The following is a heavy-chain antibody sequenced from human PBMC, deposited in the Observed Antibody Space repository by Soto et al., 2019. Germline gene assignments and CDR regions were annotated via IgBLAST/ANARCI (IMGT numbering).Heavy chain of an antibody. D-gene: IGHD6-19*01. Sequence: LSLTCAVSGDSINNNYYWGWIRKPPGKGLEWIASIYNSVSTHYNPSLKSRVTISIDTSKKQFSLQLTSVTAADTAVYYCARNSSGWSFDSWGQGTRVTVSS. J-gene: IGHJ4*02. CDR3: ARNSSGWSFDS. V-gene: IGHV4-38-2*01. CDR2: IYNSVST. CDR1: GDSINNNYY.